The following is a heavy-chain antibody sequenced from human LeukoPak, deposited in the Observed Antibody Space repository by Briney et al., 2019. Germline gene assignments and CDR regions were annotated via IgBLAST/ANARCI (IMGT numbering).Heavy chain of an antibody. J-gene: IGHJ4*02. CDR2: IYTSGGT. Sequence: PSQTLSLTCTVSGGSISSGSYYWSWIRQPAVKGLEWIGRIYTSGGTNYNPSLKSRVTISVDTSKNQFSLKLSSVTAADTAVYYCARASAAGTSRYWGQGTLVTVSS. CDR3: ARASAAGTSRY. V-gene: IGHV4-61*02. CDR1: GGSISSGSYY. D-gene: IGHD6-13*01.